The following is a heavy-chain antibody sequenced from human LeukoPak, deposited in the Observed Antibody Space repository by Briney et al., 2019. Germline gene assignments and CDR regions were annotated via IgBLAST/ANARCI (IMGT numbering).Heavy chain of an antibody. CDR3: ASLSGSYYVGY. CDR1: GFTFSSYW. CDR2: INSDGSST. D-gene: IGHD1-26*01. V-gene: IGHV3-74*01. J-gene: IGHJ4*02. Sequence: GGSLRLSCAASGFTFSSYWMHWVRQAPGKGLVWVSRINSDGSSTSYADSVKGRSTISRDNAKNTLYLQMNSLRAEDTAVYYCASLSGSYYVGYWGQGTLVTVSS.